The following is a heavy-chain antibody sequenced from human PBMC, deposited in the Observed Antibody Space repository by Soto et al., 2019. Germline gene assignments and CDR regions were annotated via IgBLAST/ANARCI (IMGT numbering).Heavy chain of an antibody. CDR2: ISGSGVST. V-gene: IGHV3-23*01. J-gene: IGHJ6*03. CDR3: AKVPVSFYFYYYMDV. Sequence: GGSLRLSCAASGFTFSSYAMSWVRQAPEKGLEWVSAISGSGVSTYYADSVKGRFTISRDNSKNTLYLQMNSLRAEDTAVYYCAKVPVSFYFYYYMDVWGKGTTVTVSS. CDR1: GFTFSSYA.